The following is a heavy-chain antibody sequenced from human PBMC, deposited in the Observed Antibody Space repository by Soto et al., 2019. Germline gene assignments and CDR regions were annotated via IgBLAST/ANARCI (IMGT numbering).Heavy chain of an antibody. CDR2: ISYDGSNK. D-gene: IGHD2-15*01. CDR3: ARELVVVAATPLSDSFDI. J-gene: IGHJ3*02. V-gene: IGHV3-30-3*01. CDR1: GFTFSSYA. Sequence: QVQLVESGGGVVQPGRSLRLSCAASGFTFSSYAMHWVRQAPGKGLEWVAVISYDGSNKYYADSVKGRFTISRDNSKNTLYLQMNSLGAEDTAVYYCARELVVVAATPLSDSFDIWGQGTMVTVSS.